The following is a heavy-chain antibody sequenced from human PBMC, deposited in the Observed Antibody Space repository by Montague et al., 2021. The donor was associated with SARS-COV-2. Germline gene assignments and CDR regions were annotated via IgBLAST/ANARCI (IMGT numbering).Heavy chain of an antibody. CDR2: MHYRGST. CDR3: ARGRDERGYSFGYYYFDL. J-gene: IGHJ4*02. V-gene: IGHV4-59*02. D-gene: IGHD5-18*01. Sequence: SETLPLTCTISGGSVSPYYWSWIRQHPGKGLEWIGYMHYRGSTNYNPSLESRVTMSLDTSENQFSLKLTSGTAAETAVYFCARGRDERGYSFGYYYFDLWGQGALVTVSS. CDR1: GGSVSPYY.